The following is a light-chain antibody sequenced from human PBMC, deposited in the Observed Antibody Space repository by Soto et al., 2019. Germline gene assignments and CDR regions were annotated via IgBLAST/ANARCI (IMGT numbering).Light chain of an antibody. CDR1: SGSVSTSYF. CDR3: LLFMSSATWV. J-gene: IGLJ3*02. CDR2: NTN. Sequence: QTVVTQEPSISVSPGGTVTLTCGLSSGSVSTSYFPSWYQQTPGQAPRTLIYNTNTRPSGVPDRFSGSILGGKAALTITGAQADDESHYFCLLFMSSATWVFGGGTKLTVL. V-gene: IGLV8-61*01.